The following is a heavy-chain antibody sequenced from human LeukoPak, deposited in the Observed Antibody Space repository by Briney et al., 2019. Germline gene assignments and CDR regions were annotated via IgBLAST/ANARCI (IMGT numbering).Heavy chain of an antibody. Sequence: PSETLSLTCTVPGGSISSSSYYWGWIRQPPGKGLEWIGSIYYSGSTHYNPSLKSRVTISVDTSKNQFSLKLSSVTAADTAVYYCASTEQWLVNDYWGQGTLVTVSS. V-gene: IGHV4-39*01. CDR2: IYYSGST. D-gene: IGHD6-19*01. CDR3: ASTEQWLVNDY. CDR1: GGSISSSSYY. J-gene: IGHJ4*02.